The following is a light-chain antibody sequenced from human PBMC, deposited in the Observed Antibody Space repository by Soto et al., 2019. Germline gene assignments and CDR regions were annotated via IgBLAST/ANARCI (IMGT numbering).Light chain of an antibody. CDR1: SSDVGGYDY. CDR2: EVT. J-gene: IGLJ2*01. CDR3: SSYTTISTII. V-gene: IGLV2-14*01. Sequence: QSALTQPVSVSGSPGQSITISCTGTSSDVGGYDYVSWYQQHPGKAPKLIIYEVTNRPSGVSSRFSGSKSGNTASLTISGLQAEDEADFYCSSYTTISTIIFGGGTKLTVL.